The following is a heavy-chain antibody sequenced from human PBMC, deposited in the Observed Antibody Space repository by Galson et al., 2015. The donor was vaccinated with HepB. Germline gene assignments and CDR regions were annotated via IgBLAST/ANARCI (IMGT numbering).Heavy chain of an antibody. D-gene: IGHD6-13*01. CDR3: IRMADLSGYSSS. J-gene: IGHJ4*02. V-gene: IGHV3-73*01. CDR1: GFTFSGSA. Sequence: SLRLSCAASGFTFSGSAIHWVRQTSGKGLEWVGRIRTKASNYATAYAASLQGRFTISRDDSKNTAYLHMKSLKTEDTAVYYCIRMADLSGYSSSWGQGTRVTVSS. CDR2: IRTKASNYAT.